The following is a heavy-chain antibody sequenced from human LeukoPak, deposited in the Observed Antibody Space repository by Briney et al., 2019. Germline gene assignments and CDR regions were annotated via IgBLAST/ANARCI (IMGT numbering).Heavy chain of an antibody. CDR1: GYTFTGYY. Sequence: ASVKVSCKASGYTFTGYYMHWVRQAPGQGLEWMGRINPNSGGTNYAQKFQRRVTMTRDTSISTAYMELSRLRSDDTAVYYRARAISAYYDFWSGYHNYYYYYGMDVWGQGTTVTVSS. D-gene: IGHD3-3*01. J-gene: IGHJ6*02. V-gene: IGHV1-2*06. CDR3: ARAISAYYDFWSGYHNYYYYYGMDV. CDR2: INPNSGGT.